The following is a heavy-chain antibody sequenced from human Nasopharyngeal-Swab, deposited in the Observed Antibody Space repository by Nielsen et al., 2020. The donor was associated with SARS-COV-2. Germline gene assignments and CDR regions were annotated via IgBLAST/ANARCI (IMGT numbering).Heavy chain of an antibody. J-gene: IGHJ4*02. Sequence: GESLKISCAASGFSFGIYAMTWVRQAPGKGLEWVSTISGSGNTTYYADSVKGRFTIARDNSKNTPYLQMNSLRPEDSAIYYCAKLRPPPDYWGQGALVTVSS. CDR3: AKLRPPPDY. V-gene: IGHV3-23*01. CDR2: ISGSGNTT. CDR1: GFSFGIYA.